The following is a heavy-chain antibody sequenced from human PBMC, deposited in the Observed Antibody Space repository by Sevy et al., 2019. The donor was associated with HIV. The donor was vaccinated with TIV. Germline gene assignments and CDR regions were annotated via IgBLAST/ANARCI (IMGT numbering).Heavy chain of an antibody. CDR3: ARGIPGRHPGLGY. J-gene: IGHJ4*02. V-gene: IGHV3-48*01. CDR1: EFIFSNYY. CDR2: ISDRSDTI. Sequence: GGSLRLSCAASEFIFSNYYRTWVRQAPGKGLEWVSYISDRSDTISYADSVKGRFTISRDNSKNTLYLQMNSLRAEDTAVYYCARGIPGRHPGLGYWGQGTLVTVSS. D-gene: IGHD7-27*01.